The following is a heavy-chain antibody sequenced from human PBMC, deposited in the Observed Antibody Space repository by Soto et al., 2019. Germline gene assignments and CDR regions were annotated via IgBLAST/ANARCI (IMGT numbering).Heavy chain of an antibody. CDR2: IFSNDEE. CDR3: ARTVVNANGYDV. D-gene: IGHD5-18*01. CDR1: GVSLRNTRMG. Sequence: QVTLKESGPVLVKSTETLTLTCSVSGVSLRNTRMGVAWIRQPPGKALEWLAHIFSNDEESYSTSLKTRLTISKDTSKIQVVLTLTKMDPLDTATYFCARTVVNANGYDVWGQGTTVTVSS. V-gene: IGHV2-26*01. J-gene: IGHJ6*02.